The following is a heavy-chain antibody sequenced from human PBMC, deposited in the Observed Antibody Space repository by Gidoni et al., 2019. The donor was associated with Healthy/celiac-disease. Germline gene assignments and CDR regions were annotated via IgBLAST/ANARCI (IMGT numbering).Heavy chain of an antibody. CDR3: ARVWNDIWTGYYNVFSGMDV. V-gene: IGHV3-30-3*01. J-gene: IGHJ6*02. CDR2: ISYDGSNK. Sequence: QVQLVESGGGVVQPGRSLRLSCAASGFTFSSYAMHWLRQAPGKGLEWVAVISYDGSNKYSADSVKGRFTISRDNSKNTLYLQMNSLRAEDTAVYYCARVWNDIWTGYYNVFSGMDVWGQGTTVTVSS. CDR1: GFTFSSYA. D-gene: IGHD3-9*01.